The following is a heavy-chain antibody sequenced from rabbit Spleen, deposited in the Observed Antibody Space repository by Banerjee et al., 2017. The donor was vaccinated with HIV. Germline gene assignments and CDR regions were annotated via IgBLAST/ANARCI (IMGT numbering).Heavy chain of an antibody. Sequence: QSLEESGGDLVKPGASLTLTCTASGFSFSSSYYMCWVRQAPGKGLEWIGCIGTGSGSAYYATWAKGRFTISSHNAQNTLYLQLSSLTAADTATYFCVRDQAGDADYGPYYLNLWGQGTLVTVS. V-gene: IGHV1S40*01. D-gene: IGHD2-1*01. CDR1: GFSFSSSYY. J-gene: IGHJ4*01. CDR3: VRDQAGDADYGPYYLNL. CDR2: IGTGSGSA.